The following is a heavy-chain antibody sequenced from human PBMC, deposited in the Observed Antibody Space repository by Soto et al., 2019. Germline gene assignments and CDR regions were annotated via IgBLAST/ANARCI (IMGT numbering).Heavy chain of an antibody. J-gene: IGHJ3*02. Sequence: GGSLRLSCAASGFTFSSYIMNWVRQAPGKGLEWVSYISSSSSTIYYADSVKGRFTISRDNAKNSLYLQMNSLRAEDTAVYYCARDQALTGDAFDIWGQGTMVTVSS. CDR2: ISSSSSTI. D-gene: IGHD1-20*01. CDR3: ARDQALTGDAFDI. CDR1: GFTFSSYI. V-gene: IGHV3-48*01.